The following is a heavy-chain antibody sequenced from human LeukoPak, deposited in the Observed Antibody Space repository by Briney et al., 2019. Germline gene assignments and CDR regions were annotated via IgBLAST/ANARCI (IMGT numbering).Heavy chain of an antibody. Sequence: PSQTLSLTCTVSGASISSSAYYWTWIRQHPGKGLEWIGYIYYTGSTYYNPSLKSRVSISLDTSKNQFSLKLSSVTAADTSVYYCARDRQGIASPYKGFDPGRRGTRVSVFS. J-gene: IGHJ5*02. V-gene: IGHV4-31*03. CDR3: ARDRQGIASPYKGFDP. CDR2: IYYTGST. CDR1: GASISSSAYY. D-gene: IGHD6-6*01.